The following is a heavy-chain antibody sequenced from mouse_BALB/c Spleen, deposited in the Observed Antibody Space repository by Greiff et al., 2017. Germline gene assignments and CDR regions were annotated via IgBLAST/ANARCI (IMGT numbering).Heavy chain of an antibody. CDR3: ARKSPASLGLRGMDY. Sequence: QVQLQQPGAELVKPGASVKMSCKASGYTFTSYWMHWVKQRPGQGLEWIGVIDPYDSETHYNQKFKDKAILTVDKSSSPAYMQLSSLTSDDSAVYYRARKSPASLGLRGMDYWGQGTSVTVSS. J-gene: IGHJ4*01. CDR1: GYTFTSYW. D-gene: IGHD3-1*01. CDR2: IDPYDSET. V-gene: IGHV1-69*02.